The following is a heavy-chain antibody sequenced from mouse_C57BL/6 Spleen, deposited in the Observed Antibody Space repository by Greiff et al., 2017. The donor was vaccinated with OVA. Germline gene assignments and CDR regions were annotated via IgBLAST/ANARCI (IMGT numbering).Heavy chain of an antibody. CDR2: ISSGSSTI. CDR1: GFTFSDYG. Sequence: EVKLVESGGGLVKPGGSLKLSCAASGFTFSDYGMHWVRQAPETGLEWVAYISSGSSTIYYADTVKGRFTISRDNAKHTLFLQMTSLRSEDTAMYYCATNWDGYFDYWGQGTTLTVSS. V-gene: IGHV5-17*01. D-gene: IGHD4-1*01. J-gene: IGHJ2*01. CDR3: ATNWDGYFDY.